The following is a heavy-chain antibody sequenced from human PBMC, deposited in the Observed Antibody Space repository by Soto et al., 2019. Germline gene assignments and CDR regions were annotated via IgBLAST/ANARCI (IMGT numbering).Heavy chain of an antibody. CDR2: IYYSGST. D-gene: IGHD6-6*01. V-gene: IGHV4-59*08. CDR1: GGSISSYY. Sequence: SETLSLTCTVSGGSISSYYWSWIRQPPGKGLEWIGYIYYSGSTNYNPSLKSRVTISVDTSKNQFSLKLSSVTAADTAVYYCARQLVEYSSPDAFDIWGQGTMVTVSS. CDR3: ARQLVEYSSPDAFDI. J-gene: IGHJ3*02.